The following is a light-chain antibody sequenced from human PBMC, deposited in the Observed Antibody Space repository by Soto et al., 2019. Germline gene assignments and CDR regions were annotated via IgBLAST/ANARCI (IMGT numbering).Light chain of an antibody. CDR1: QSLLYNSNNKNY. J-gene: IGKJ2*01. Sequence: DIVMTQSPDSLAVSLGERATINCKSSQSLLYNSNNKNYLVWYQQKPGQPPKLLIYWASTRESGVPDRFSGSGSGTDFTLTISSLQAEDVAVYYCQQCYSIPYTFGQGTKLEIK. CDR3: QQCYSIPYT. CDR2: WAS. V-gene: IGKV4-1*01.